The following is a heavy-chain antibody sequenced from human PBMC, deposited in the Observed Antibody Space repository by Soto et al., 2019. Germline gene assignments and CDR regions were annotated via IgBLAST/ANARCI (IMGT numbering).Heavy chain of an antibody. CDR1: GYTFTGYY. V-gene: IGHV1-2*02. J-gene: IGHJ4*02. CDR2: INPNSGGT. CDR3: AKGVAQLWYFDY. Sequence: GASVKVSCKASGYTFTGYYMHWVRQAPGQGLEWMGWINPNSGGTNYAQKFQGRVTMTWDTSISTAYMALTRLRSDDTAVYYCAKGVAQLWYFDYWGQGTLVTVSS. D-gene: IGHD5-18*01.